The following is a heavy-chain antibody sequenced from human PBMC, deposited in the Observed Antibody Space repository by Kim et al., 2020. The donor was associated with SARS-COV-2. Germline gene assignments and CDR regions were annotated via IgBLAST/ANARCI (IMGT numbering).Heavy chain of an antibody. D-gene: IGHD4-17*01. J-gene: IGHJ6*02. CDR3: ARESDYGDDPYYYYGMDV. CDR2: ISSSSSYI. CDR1: GFTFSSYS. Sequence: GGSLRLSCAASGFTFSSYSMNWVRQAPGKGLEWVSSISSSSSYIYYADSVKGRFTISRDNAKNSLYLQMNSLRAEDTAVYYCARESDYGDDPYYYYGMDVWGQGTTVTVSS. V-gene: IGHV3-21*01.